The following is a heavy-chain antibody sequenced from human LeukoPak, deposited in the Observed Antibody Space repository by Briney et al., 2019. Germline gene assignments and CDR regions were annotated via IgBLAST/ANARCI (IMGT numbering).Heavy chain of an antibody. CDR2: IISSGAST. V-gene: IGHV3-23*01. J-gene: IGHJ4*02. CDR3: ARDRAWNYFDY. CDR1: GFTFSSYG. Sequence: HPGGSLRLSCAASGFTFSSYGMNWVRQAPGKGLEWVSGIISSGASTYYANSVKGRFTISRDNSKNTLFLQMTSLRAEDTAVYYCARDRAWNYFDYWGQGTLVTVSS. D-gene: IGHD3-3*01.